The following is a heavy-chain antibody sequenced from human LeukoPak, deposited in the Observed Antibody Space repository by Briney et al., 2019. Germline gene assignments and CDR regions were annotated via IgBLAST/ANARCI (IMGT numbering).Heavy chain of an antibody. CDR1: GFTFSSYA. CDR2: ISYDGSNK. Sequence: PGRSLRLSCAASGFTFSSYAMHWVRQAPGKGLEWVAVISYDGSNKYYADSVKGRLTISRDNSKNTLYLQMNSLRAEDTAVYYCARDNREQQLVPPTFDYWGQGTLVTVSS. D-gene: IGHD6-13*01. CDR3: ARDNREQQLVPPTFDY. J-gene: IGHJ4*02. V-gene: IGHV3-30-3*01.